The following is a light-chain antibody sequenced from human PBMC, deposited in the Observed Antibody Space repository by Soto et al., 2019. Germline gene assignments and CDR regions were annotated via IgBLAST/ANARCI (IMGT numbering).Light chain of an antibody. CDR2: EAS. Sequence: DIQMTQSPSTLSASIGDRVTITCRASQSISSRLAWYQQKPGKAPKLLIHEASSLESGVPSRFSSSDSEKEFTLTISSLQPDDFATYYCQQYTSYPLTFGGGTKVEIK. V-gene: IGKV1-5*03. CDR1: QSISSR. J-gene: IGKJ4*01. CDR3: QQYTSYPLT.